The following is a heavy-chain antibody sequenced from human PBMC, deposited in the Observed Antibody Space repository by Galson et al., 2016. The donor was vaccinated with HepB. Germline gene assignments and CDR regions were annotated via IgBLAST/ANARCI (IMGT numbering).Heavy chain of an antibody. J-gene: IGHJ6*02. CDR3: ARSRGSGIKHYYYYGLDV. CDR1: GGSINSGGYF. V-gene: IGHV4-31*03. D-gene: IGHD6-19*01. Sequence: TLSLTCTVSGGSINSGGYFWSWIRQHPGKGLEWIGYIYSNGNTYCNPSLKSRATISVDTSKNHFSLKLSSVTAADTAVYYCARSRGSGIKHYYYYGLDVWGRGTTVTVS. CDR2: IYSNGNT.